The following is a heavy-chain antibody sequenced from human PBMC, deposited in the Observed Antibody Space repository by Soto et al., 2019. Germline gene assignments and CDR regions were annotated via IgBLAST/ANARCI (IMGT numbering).Heavy chain of an antibody. Sequence: PSETLSLTCSVSGVSLTRGTYYWSWFRQHPGKGLEWIGYIFYSGSTDYNPSLKSRVNISVDTSKNQFSLKLSSVTAADTAVYYCASTEDCFDDWGQGTLVLVSS. V-gene: IGHV4-31*03. CDR1: GVSLTRGTYY. J-gene: IGHJ4*02. CDR3: ASTEDCFDD. CDR2: IFYSGST.